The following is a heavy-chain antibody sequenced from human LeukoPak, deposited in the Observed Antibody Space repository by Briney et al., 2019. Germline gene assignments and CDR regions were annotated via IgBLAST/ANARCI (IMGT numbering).Heavy chain of an antibody. D-gene: IGHD6-6*01. V-gene: IGHV1-2*02. CDR2: INPNSGGT. Sequence: ASVKVSCKASGYTFTGYYMHGVRQAPGQGLEWMGWINPNSGGTNYAQKFQGRVTMTRDTSISTAYMELSRLRSDDTAVYYCARDAGSEQLVSNWFDPWGQGTLVTVSS. CDR3: ARDAGSEQLVSNWFDP. J-gene: IGHJ5*02. CDR1: GYTFTGYY.